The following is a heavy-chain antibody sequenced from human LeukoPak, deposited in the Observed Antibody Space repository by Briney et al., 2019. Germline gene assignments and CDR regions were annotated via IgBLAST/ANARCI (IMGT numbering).Heavy chain of an antibody. CDR3: ARDPEGLSSSRYYYYYMDV. J-gene: IGHJ6*03. D-gene: IGHD6-6*01. Sequence: ASVKVSCKASGYTFTTYAMNWVRQAPGQGLEWMGWINPNSGGTNYAQKFQGRVTMTRDTSISTACMELSRLRSDDTAVYYCARDPEGLSSSRYYYYYMDVWGKGTTVTVSS. CDR2: INPNSGGT. CDR1: GYTFTTYA. V-gene: IGHV1-2*02.